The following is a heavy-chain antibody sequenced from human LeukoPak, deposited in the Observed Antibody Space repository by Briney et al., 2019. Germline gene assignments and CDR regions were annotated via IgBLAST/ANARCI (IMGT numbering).Heavy chain of an antibody. CDR3: ARCDIVVVVAATRRGMDV. Sequence: PGGSLRLSCAASGFTFSSYAMHWVRQAPGKGLEWVAVISYDGSNKYYADSVKGRFTISRDNSKNTLYLQMNSLRAEDTAVYYCARCDIVVVVAATRRGMDVWGQGTTVTVSS. CDR2: ISYDGSNK. D-gene: IGHD2-15*01. V-gene: IGHV3-30-3*01. J-gene: IGHJ6*02. CDR1: GFTFSSYA.